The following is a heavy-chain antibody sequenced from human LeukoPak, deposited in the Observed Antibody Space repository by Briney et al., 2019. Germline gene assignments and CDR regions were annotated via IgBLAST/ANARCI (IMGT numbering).Heavy chain of an antibody. J-gene: IGHJ4*02. CDR2: INPGGGT. CDR3: ARAKSTVSTYFDS. Sequence: SSETLSLTCAVHGGSFSGYYWAWIRQPPGKGLEWIGEINPGGGTNYHPSLKRRVTISADTSKSQFSLEMRSVTAADTAMFYCARAKSTVSTYFDSWGQGSLVTVPS. CDR1: GGSFSGYY. D-gene: IGHD4-17*01. V-gene: IGHV4-34*01.